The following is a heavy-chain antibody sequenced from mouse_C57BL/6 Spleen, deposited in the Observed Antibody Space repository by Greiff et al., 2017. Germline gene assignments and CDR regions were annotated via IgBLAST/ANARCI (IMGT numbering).Heavy chain of an antibody. CDR1: GYAFTNYL. J-gene: IGHJ3*01. V-gene: IGHV1-54*01. CDR2: INPGSGGT. D-gene: IGHD1-1*01. Sequence: QVQLKQSGAELVRPGTSVKVSCKASGYAFTNYLIEWVKQRPGQGLEWIGVINPGSGGTNYNEKFKGKATLTADKSSSTAYMQLSSLTSEDSAVYFCASYYYGSDGFAYWGQGTLVTVSA. CDR3: ASYYYGSDGFAY.